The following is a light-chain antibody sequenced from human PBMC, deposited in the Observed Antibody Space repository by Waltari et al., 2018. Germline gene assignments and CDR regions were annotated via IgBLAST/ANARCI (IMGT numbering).Light chain of an antibody. CDR3: QQYYTTPPWT. CDR1: QSVLSNSNNKNY. V-gene: IGKV4-1*01. Sequence: DIVMTQSPDSLAVSLGERATINCKSSQSVLSNSNNKNYLAWYQQKPGQPPKLLVYWASTRESGVPDRFSGSGSGTDFTLTISSLQAEDVAVYYCQQYYTTPPWTFGQGTKVEIK. J-gene: IGKJ1*01. CDR2: WAS.